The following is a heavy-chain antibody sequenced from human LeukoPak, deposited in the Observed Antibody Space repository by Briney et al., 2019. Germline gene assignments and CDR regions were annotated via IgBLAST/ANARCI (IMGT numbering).Heavy chain of an antibody. J-gene: IGHJ4*02. D-gene: IGHD3-3*01. CDR3: ARDRAYDFWSGYYKEFDY. Sequence: ASVKVSCKASGYTFTSYYMHWVRQAPGQGLEWMGRINPNSGGTNYAQKFQGRVTMTRDTSISTAYMELGRLRSDDTAVYYCARDRAYDFWSGYYKEFDYWGQGTLVTVSS. CDR1: GYTFTSYY. V-gene: IGHV1-2*06. CDR2: INPNSGGT.